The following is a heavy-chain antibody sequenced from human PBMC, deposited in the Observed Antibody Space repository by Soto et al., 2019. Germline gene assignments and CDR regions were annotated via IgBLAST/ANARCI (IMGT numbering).Heavy chain of an antibody. J-gene: IGHJ4*02. CDR2: TYYSGNT. Sequence: SETLSLTXTVSGGSISSGGYYWNWIRQHPGKGLEWIGYTYYSGNTYYNPSLNSRVTISADTSKNQFSLKLSSVTAADTAVYYCARLSXXGWPIDYWGQGTLVTVSS. CDR1: GGSISSGGYY. D-gene: IGHD6-19*01. CDR3: ARLSXXGWPIDY. V-gene: IGHV4-31*03.